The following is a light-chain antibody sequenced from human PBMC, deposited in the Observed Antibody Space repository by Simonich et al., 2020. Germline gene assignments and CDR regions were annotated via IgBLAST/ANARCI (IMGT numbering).Light chain of an antibody. J-gene: IGKJ1*01. CDR3: QQYNSYWT. CDR2: AAS. V-gene: IGKV1-8*01. Sequence: AIRMTQSPSSLSASTGDRVTITCRASQGISRYLAWYQQKPGKAPKLLIYAASTLQSGVPSRFSGSGSGTDFTLTISCLQSEDFATYYCQQYNSYWTFGQGTKVEIK. CDR1: QGISRY.